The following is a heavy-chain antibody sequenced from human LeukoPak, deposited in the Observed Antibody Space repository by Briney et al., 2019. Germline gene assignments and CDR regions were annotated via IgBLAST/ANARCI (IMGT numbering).Heavy chain of an antibody. V-gene: IGHV4-4*07. D-gene: IGHD3-22*01. J-gene: IGHJ3*02. CDR2: IYTSGST. CDR1: DDSISSYY. Sequence: SETLSLTCTVSDDSISSYYWSWIRQPAGKGLERIGRIYTSGSTYYNPSLKGRVTMSVDTSKNQFSLKLSSVTAADTAVYYCARDQGYYYDTSGYYDAFDIWGQGTMVTVSS. CDR3: ARDQGYYYDTSGYYDAFDI.